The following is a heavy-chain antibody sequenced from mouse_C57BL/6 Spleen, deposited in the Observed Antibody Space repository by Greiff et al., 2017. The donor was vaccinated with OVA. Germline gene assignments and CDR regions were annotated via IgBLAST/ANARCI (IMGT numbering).Heavy chain of an antibody. J-gene: IGHJ2*01. CDR3: ARSQAYYSNSPYYFDY. CDR1: GYTFTDHT. V-gene: IGHV1-78*01. CDR2: IYPRDGST. D-gene: IGHD2-5*01. Sequence: VQLQQSDAELVKPGASVKISCKVSGYTFTDHTIHWMKQRPEQGLEWIGYIYPRDGSTKYNEKFKGKATLTADKSSSTAYMQLNSLTSEDSAVYFWARSQAYYSNSPYYFDYWGQGTTLTVSS.